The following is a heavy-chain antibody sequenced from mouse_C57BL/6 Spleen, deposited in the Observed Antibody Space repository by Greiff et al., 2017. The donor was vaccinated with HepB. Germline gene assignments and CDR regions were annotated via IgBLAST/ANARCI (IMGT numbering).Heavy chain of an antibody. Sequence: QVQLQQPGAELVKPGASVKLSCKASGYTFTSYWMQWVKQRPGQGLEWIGEIDPSDSYTNYNQKFKGKATLTVDTSSSTAYMQLSSLTSEDSAVYYCARGDGSSCDYWGQGTTLTVSS. CDR2: IDPSDSYT. CDR3: ARGDGSSCDY. J-gene: IGHJ2*01. CDR1: GYTFTSYW. V-gene: IGHV1-50*01. D-gene: IGHD1-1*01.